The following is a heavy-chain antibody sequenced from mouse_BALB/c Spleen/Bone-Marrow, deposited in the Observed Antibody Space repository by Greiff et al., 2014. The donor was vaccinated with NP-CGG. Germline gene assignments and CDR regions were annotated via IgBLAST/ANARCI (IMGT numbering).Heavy chain of an antibody. V-gene: IGHV5-17*02. D-gene: IGHD1-1*01. CDR2: ISSDSSTI. CDR1: GFTFSSFG. CDR3: ARSNYVGYYAMDY. J-gene: IGHJ4*01. Sequence: DVMLVESGGGLVQPGGSRKLSCAASGFTFSSFGIHWVRQAPEEGLEWVAYISSDSSTIYYADTVKGRFTISRDNPKNTLFLQMTSLRSEDTAMYYCARSNYVGYYAMDYWGQGTSVTVSS.